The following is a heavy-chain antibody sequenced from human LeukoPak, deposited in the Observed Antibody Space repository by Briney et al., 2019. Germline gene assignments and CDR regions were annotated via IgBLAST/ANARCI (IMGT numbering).Heavy chain of an antibody. V-gene: IGHV3-7*01. CDR1: GFTLSSYW. CDR3: ARGRSSDSSRPPYFDY. J-gene: IGHJ4*02. CDR2: IQQDGSEK. Sequence: GGSLRLSCTASGFTLSSYWMRWVRQAPGKGLEWVANIQQDGSEKYYVDSVKGRFTISRDNAKNSLYLQMNSLRAEDTAVYYCARGRSSDSSRPPYFDYWGQGTLVTVSS. D-gene: IGHD6-19*01.